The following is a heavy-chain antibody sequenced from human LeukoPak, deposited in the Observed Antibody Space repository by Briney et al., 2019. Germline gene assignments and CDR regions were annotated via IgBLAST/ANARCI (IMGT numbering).Heavy chain of an antibody. CDR2: ISGYGDYT. CDR3: ATSPDIEASGTLYYLDY. CDR1: GFTFRSYG. D-gene: IGHD1-14*01. J-gene: IGHJ4*02. Sequence: GGSLRLSCAGSGFTFRSYGMSWVRQAPGKGLEWVSSISGYGDYTYNADSVQSRFTISRDNSKNTLYLQMNSLRAEDAAIYYCATSPDIEASGTLYYLDYWGQGTLVTVSS. V-gene: IGHV3-23*01.